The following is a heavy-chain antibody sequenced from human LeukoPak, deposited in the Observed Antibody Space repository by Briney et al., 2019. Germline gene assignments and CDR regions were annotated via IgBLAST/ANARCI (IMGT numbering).Heavy chain of an antibody. CDR2: INSDGSST. CDR1: GFTFSSYW. J-gene: IGHJ4*02. CDR3: ARGPPYTVTVTCLDY. Sequence: GGSLRLSCAASGFTFSSYWMHWVRQAPGKGLVWVSRINSDGSSTSYADSVKGRFTISRDNAKNTLYLQMNSLRAEDTAVYYCARGPPYTVTVTCLDYWGRGTLVTVSS. V-gene: IGHV3-74*01. D-gene: IGHD4-17*01.